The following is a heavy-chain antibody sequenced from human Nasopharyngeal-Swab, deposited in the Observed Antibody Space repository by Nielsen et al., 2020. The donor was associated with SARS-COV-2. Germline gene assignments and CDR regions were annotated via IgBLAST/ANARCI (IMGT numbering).Heavy chain of an antibody. CDR2: LYHSGST. CDR1: GGPISSYY. D-gene: IGHD2-21*01. J-gene: IGHJ4*02. V-gene: IGHV4-59*01. CDR3: AREFGDTFDY. Sequence: GSLRLSCTVSGGPISSYYWSWIRQPPGKGLEWIGYLYHSGSTNYNPSLKSRVTISVDTSKNQFSLKLSSVTAADTAVYYCAREFGDTFDYWGQGTLVTVSS.